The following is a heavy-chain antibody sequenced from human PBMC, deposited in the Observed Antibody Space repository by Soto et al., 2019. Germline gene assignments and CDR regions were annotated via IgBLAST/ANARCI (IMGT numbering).Heavy chain of an antibody. J-gene: IGHJ6*02. V-gene: IGHV2-70*01. D-gene: IGHD2-2*01. CDR2: IDWDDDK. Sequence: SGPTLVNPTQTLTLTCTFSGFSLSTSGMCVSWIRQPPGKALEWLALIDWDDDKYYSTSLKTRLTISKDTSKNQVVLTMTNMDPVDTATYYCARIRAMARDFYYGMDVWGQGTTVTVSS. CDR1: GFSLSTSGMC. CDR3: ARIRAMARDFYYGMDV.